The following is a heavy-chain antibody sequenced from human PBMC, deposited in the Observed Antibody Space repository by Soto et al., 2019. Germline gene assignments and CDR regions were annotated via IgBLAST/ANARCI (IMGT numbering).Heavy chain of an antibody. CDR3: ARHLHLRPLPPFDY. V-gene: IGHV4-59*08. CDR1: GGSISSYY. Sequence: SETLSLTCTVSGGSISSYYWSWIRQPPGKGLEWIGYIYYSGSTNYNPSLKSRVTISVDTSKNQFSLKLSSVTAADTAVYYCARHLHLRPLPPFDYWGQGTLVTVS. CDR2: IYYSGST. J-gene: IGHJ4*02.